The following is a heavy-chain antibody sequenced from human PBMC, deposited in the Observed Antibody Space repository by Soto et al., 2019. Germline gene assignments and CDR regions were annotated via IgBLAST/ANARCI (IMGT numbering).Heavy chain of an antibody. D-gene: IGHD2-15*01. Sequence: GGSLRLSCAASGFTFSSYAMNWVRQAPGKGLEWVSAISGSGGSTYYADSVTGRFTISRDNSKSTLYLRMNSLRAEDTAVYYCAKGRCSGGSCYSSDYWGQGTLVTVSS. CDR2: ISGSGGST. CDR3: AKGRCSGGSCYSSDY. J-gene: IGHJ4*02. CDR1: GFTFSSYA. V-gene: IGHV3-23*01.